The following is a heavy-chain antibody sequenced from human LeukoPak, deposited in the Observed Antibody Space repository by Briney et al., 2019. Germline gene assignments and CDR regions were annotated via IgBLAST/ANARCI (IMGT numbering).Heavy chain of an antibody. CDR3: TRENRPFCPFAY. J-gene: IGHJ4*02. CDR2: ISHSGTT. V-gene: IGHV4-4*02. D-gene: IGHD2/OR15-2a*01. CDR1: GGSIDITNY. Sequence: SETLSLTCAVSGGSIDITNYWSWVRQAPGKGLEWIGEISHSGTTNYSPSLRSRVAMSLDRANNQFSLNLTSVTDADTAVYYCTRENRPFCPFAYWGRGGLVTVSS.